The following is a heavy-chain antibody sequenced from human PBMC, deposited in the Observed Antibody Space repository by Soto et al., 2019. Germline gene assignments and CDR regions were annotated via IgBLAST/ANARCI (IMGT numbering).Heavy chain of an antibody. J-gene: IGHJ1*01. V-gene: IGHV3-30*18. CDR3: AKSGFSGCAISYLQH. D-gene: IGHD3-10*01. Sequence: QVQVVESGGGVVQPGGSLRLSCAAFGFTFNNYGMHWVRQAPGKGLEWVALISYDGVNDYYSDCVKGRFTVSRDNFKKTVHLQMSSLRTDDTAVYYCAKSGFSGCAISYLQHWGQGTLVTVSS. CDR2: ISYDGVND. CDR1: GFTFNNYG.